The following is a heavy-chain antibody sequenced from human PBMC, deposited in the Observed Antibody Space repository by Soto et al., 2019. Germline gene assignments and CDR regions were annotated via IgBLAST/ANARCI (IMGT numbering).Heavy chain of an antibody. CDR3: AREFGGHSSSPEYYDMDV. J-gene: IGHJ6*02. D-gene: IGHD6-6*01. Sequence: ASVKVSWSASGDTFTSYYMHWVRQSPGQGLEWMGMIKPSGGSTSYAQQFQGRVTMTRDTSTSTVYMELRSLRYEDTAVYYCAREFGGHSSSPEYYDMDVWGQGTGVTVSS. CDR2: IKPSGGST. V-gene: IGHV1-46*01. CDR1: GDTFTSYY.